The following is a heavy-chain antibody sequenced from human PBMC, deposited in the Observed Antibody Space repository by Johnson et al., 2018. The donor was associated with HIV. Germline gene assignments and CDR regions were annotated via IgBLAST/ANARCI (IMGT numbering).Heavy chain of an antibody. J-gene: IGHJ3*01. V-gene: IGHV3-7*02. D-gene: IGHD1-26*01. CDR2: IKQDGSER. Sequence: VHLVESGGGLVQPGGYLRLSCEASGFTFSSYWMSWVRQAPGKGLEWVANIKQDGSERYYVDSVKGRFTISRDNSKNTLYLQMNSLSAEDTAVYYCAKPLVGATRDDAFDVWGQGTMVTVSS. CDR1: GFTFSSYW. CDR3: AKPLVGATRDDAFDV.